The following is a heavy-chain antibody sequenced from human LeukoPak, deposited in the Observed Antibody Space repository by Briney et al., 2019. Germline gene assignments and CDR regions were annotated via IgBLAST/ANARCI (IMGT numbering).Heavy chain of an antibody. CDR3: ARRVQPNAGPFDS. Sequence: HAGGSLRLSCAASGSTFSGCALSWVRQAPGKGLEWVAGISGDGAKTYYADSVKARFTISRDNSKNTLFLQMDKLRAEDTAVYYCARRVQPNAGPFDSWGQGTLASVS. V-gene: IGHV3-23*01. J-gene: IGHJ4*02. CDR1: GSTFSGCA. D-gene: IGHD3-10*01. CDR2: ISGDGAKT.